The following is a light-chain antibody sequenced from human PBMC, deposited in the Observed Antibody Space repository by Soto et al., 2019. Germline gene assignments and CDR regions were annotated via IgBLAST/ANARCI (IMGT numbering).Light chain of an antibody. J-gene: IGLJ1*01. CDR2: EVS. CDR1: SSDVGGYNY. Sequence: QSALTQPTSASGSPGQSVTISCTGTSSDVGGYNYVSWYQQHPGKAPKLMIYEVSKRPSGVPDRFSGSKSGNTASLTISGLQAEDEADYYCCSYAGSYTYVFGTGTKLTVL. CDR3: CSYAGSYTYV. V-gene: IGLV2-8*01.